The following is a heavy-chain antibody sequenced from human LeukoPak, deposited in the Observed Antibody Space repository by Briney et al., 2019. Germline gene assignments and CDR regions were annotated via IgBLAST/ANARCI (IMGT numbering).Heavy chain of an antibody. CDR3: VVVVVPAAVWQFDL. D-gene: IGHD2-2*01. CDR1: GFTFSSYW. Sequence: GGSLRLSCAASGFTFSSYWMSWVRQAPGKGLEWVAVIWPDGNKKYYADSVKGRFTVSKDNSENTVYLQMNSLRAEDTAMYYCVVVVVPAAVWQFDLWGRGTQVTVSS. V-gene: IGHV3-33*08. CDR2: IWPDGNKK. J-gene: IGHJ2*01.